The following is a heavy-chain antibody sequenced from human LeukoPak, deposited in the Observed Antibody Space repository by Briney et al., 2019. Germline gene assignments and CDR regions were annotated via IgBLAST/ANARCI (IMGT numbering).Heavy chain of an antibody. V-gene: IGHV4-4*07. CDR2: IYTSGST. D-gene: IGHD1-26*01. CDR3: ARDRLGSRGASYFDC. CDR1: GSGGSISSYY. Sequence: SETLSLTCTVSGSGGSISSYYWSWIRQPAGKGLEWIGRIYTSGSTNYNPSLKSRVTMSVDTSKNQFSLKLTSVTAADTAVYYCARDRLGSRGASYFDCWGQGTLVTVSS. J-gene: IGHJ4*02.